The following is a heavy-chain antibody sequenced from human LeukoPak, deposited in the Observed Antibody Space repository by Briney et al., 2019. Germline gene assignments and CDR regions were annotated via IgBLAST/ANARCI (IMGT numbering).Heavy chain of an antibody. D-gene: IGHD2-21*02. CDR3: ARLDCGGDCFVDY. V-gene: IGHV4-59*08. Sequence: PSETLSLTCTVSGASFTSNYWSWIRQPPGKGLGWIGYIYYSGTTTYNPSLERRVSMSVDMSKTQFSLSLNSVTATDTAVYYCARLDCGGDCFVDYWGQGTLVTVSS. CDR1: GASFTSNY. CDR2: IYYSGTT. J-gene: IGHJ4*02.